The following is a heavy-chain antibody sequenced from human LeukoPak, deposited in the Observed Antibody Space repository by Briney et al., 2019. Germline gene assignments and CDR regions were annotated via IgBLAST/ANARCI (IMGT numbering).Heavy chain of an antibody. D-gene: IGHD6-13*01. CDR1: GGSFSGYY. CDR2: INHSGST. J-gene: IGHJ3*02. V-gene: IGHV4-34*01. Sequence: SETLSLTCAVYGGSFSGYYWSWIRQPPGKGLDWIGEINHSGSTNHNPSLKSRVTISVDTSKNQFSLKLSSVTAADTAVYYCRRDSSWVAFDIWGQGTMVTVSS. CDR3: RRDSSWVAFDI.